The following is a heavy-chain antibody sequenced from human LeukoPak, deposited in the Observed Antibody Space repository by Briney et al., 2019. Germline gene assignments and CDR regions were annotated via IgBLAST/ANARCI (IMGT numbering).Heavy chain of an antibody. J-gene: IGHJ6*03. D-gene: IGHD3-3*01. CDR2: IIPIFGTA. CDR1: GGTFSSYA. V-gene: IGHV1-69*13. CDR3: ARDYYDFWSGSGRNGNDYYYYYYMDV. Sequence: SVKVSCKASGGTFSSYAISWVRQAPGQGLEWMGGIIPIFGTANYAQKFQGRVTITPDESTSTAYMELSSLRSEDTAVYYCARDYYDFWSGSGRNGNDYYYYYYMDVWGKGTTVTVSS.